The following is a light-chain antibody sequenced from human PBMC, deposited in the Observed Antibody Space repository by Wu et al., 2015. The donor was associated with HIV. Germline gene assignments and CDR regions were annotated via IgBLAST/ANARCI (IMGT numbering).Light chain of an antibody. CDR1: QSVSGN. CDR3: QQHSGWPHA. Sequence: EIVMTQSPATLSVSPGERATLSCRASQSVSGNLAWYQQKPGQAPRLLIYGASTRATGIPARFSGSGSGTEFTLTISSLEPEDFAVYYCQQHSGWPHAFGGGTKVEIK. J-gene: IGKJ4*01. CDR2: GAS. V-gene: IGKV3-15*01.